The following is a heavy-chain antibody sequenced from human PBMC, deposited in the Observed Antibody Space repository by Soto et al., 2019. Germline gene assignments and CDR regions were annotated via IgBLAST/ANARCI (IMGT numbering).Heavy chain of an antibody. J-gene: IGHJ3*02. V-gene: IGHV4-39*01. CDR2: IYYSGST. Sequence: PSETLSLTCTVSGGSISSSSYYWGWIRQPPGKGLEWIGSIYYSGSTYYNPSLKSRVTISVDTSKNQFSLKLSSVTAADTAVYYCARRGYYYDSSDDAFDIWGQGTMVTVSS. D-gene: IGHD3-22*01. CDR1: GGSISSSSYY. CDR3: ARRGYYYDSSDDAFDI.